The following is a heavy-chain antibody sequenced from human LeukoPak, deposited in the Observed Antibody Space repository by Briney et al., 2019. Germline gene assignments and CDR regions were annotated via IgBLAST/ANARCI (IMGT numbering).Heavy chain of an antibody. Sequence: ASVKVSCKASGYTFTSYYMHWVRQAPGQGLEWMGWINPNSGGTNYAQKFQGRVTMTRDTSISTAYMELSRLRSDDTAVYYCAREPSGYCGGDCYPFDYWGQGTLVTVSS. CDR1: GYTFTSYY. CDR2: INPNSGGT. J-gene: IGHJ4*02. D-gene: IGHD2-21*02. V-gene: IGHV1-2*02. CDR3: AREPSGYCGGDCYPFDY.